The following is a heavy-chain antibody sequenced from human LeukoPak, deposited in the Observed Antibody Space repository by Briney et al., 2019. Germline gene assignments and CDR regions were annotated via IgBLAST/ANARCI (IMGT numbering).Heavy chain of an antibody. CDR1: GYTFTGYY. Sequence: GASVKVSCKASGYTFTGYYMHWVRQAPGQGLELMGWSNPNSGGTNYAQKFQGRVTMTRDTSISTAYMEMTRLRSDDTAVYYCARERARVTMIVVVMGAFDSWGQGTLVTVSS. CDR2: SNPNSGGT. D-gene: IGHD3-22*01. CDR3: ARERARVTMIVVVMGAFDS. J-gene: IGHJ4*02. V-gene: IGHV1-2*02.